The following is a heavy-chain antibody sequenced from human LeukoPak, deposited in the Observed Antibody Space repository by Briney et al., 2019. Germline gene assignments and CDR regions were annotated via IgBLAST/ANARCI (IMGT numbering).Heavy chain of an antibody. D-gene: IGHD3-10*01. Sequence: PGGSLRLSCAASGFTFDDYAMHWVRQAPGKGLEWVSGISWNSGSIGYADSVKGRFTISRDNAKNTLNLQMNSLRAEDTAEYYCARGRGVSLDYWGQGALVTVSS. V-gene: IGHV3-9*01. CDR3: ARGRGVSLDY. CDR2: ISWNSGSI. J-gene: IGHJ4*02. CDR1: GFTFDDYA.